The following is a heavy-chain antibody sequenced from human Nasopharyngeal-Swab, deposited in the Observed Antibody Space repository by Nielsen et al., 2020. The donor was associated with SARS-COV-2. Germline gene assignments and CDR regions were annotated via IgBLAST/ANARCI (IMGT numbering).Heavy chain of an antibody. CDR3: ARIGYNGYAVMAY. CDR1: GDFMSTSNG. V-gene: IGHV4-4*02. J-gene: IGHJ4*02. D-gene: IGHD5-12*01. CDR2: IHVSGRT. Sequence: SETLSLSCAVSGDFMSTSNGWSWVRQTPGKGREWIGEIHVSGRTNRNPSLKSRVTISVDKSRNQLSLTLSSVTAADTAVYYCARIGYNGYAVMAYWGQGTLVPVSS.